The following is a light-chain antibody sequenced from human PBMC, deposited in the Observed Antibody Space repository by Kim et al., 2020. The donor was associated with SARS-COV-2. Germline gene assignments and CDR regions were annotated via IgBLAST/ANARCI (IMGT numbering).Light chain of an antibody. Sequence: LYPGERATLSCRASQSVTSNYLAWYQQKPGQAPRLVIYDASSRATGIPDRFSGSGSGTDFTLTISRLEPEDFATYYCQQYGSTPCSFGQGTKLEIK. CDR2: DAS. CDR3: QQYGSTPCS. J-gene: IGKJ2*04. V-gene: IGKV3-20*01. CDR1: QSVTSNY.